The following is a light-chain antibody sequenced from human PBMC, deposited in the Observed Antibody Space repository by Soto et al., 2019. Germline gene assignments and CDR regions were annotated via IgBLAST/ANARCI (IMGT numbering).Light chain of an antibody. V-gene: IGKV3-15*01. CDR3: QQYDTWPRT. Sequence: EIVMTQSPASLSVPPGERATLSXXXSQSVSSNFAGYLQKPGQAPRLLIYGASTRATAVPARFTASGSGTEFTLTISSLQSDDFGVYYCQQYDTWPRTFGQGTKVDIK. CDR1: QSVSSN. J-gene: IGKJ1*01. CDR2: GAS.